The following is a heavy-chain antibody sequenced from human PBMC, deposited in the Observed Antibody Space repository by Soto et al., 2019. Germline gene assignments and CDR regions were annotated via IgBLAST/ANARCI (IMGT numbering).Heavy chain of an antibody. D-gene: IGHD2-2*02. CDR1: GYSFTSYW. J-gene: IGHJ6*02. CDR2: IYPGDPDT. Sequence: PGESLKISCKGSGYSFTSYWIGWVRQMPGKGLEWMGIIYPGDPDTRYSPSFQGQVTISADKSISTAYLQWSSLKASDTAIYYCARLSGCSSTSCYTHMDVWGQGTTVTVSS. CDR3: ARLSGCSSTSCYTHMDV. V-gene: IGHV5-51*01.